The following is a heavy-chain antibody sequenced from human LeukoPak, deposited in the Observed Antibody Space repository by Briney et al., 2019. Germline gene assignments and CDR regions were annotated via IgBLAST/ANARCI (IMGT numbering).Heavy chain of an antibody. Sequence: SETLSLTCTVSGGSISSSSYYWGWIRQPPGKGLEWIGSIYYSGSTNYNPSLKSRVTISVDTSKNQFSLKLSSVTAADTAVYYCARGVGDSSGYYSYYYYYYMDVWGKGTTVTVSS. CDR1: GGSISSSSYY. J-gene: IGHJ6*03. D-gene: IGHD3-22*01. CDR3: ARGVGDSSGYYSYYYYYYMDV. V-gene: IGHV4-39*07. CDR2: IYYSGST.